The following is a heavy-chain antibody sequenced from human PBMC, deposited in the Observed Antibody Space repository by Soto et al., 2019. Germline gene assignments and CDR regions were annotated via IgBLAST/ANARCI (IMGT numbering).Heavy chain of an antibody. CDR3: ASGNALDV. CDR1: GDSVSSDITS. CDR2: TYYRSKWFH. D-gene: IGHD1-26*01. J-gene: IGHJ3*01. V-gene: IGHV6-1*01. Sequence: QGQLQQSGPGLVKPSQTLSLTCAISGDSVSSDITSWNWIRQSPSRGLEWLGRTYYRSKWFHDYAASVKSRITINPDTSKNQFSLELNFITPVDTAVYYCASGNALDVWGHGTVVTVSP.